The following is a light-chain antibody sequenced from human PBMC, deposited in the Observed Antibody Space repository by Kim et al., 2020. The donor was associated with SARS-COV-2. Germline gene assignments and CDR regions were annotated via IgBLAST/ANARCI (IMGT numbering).Light chain of an antibody. J-gene: IGKJ5*01. CDR2: AAS. CDR3: QQYYTYPIT. CDR1: QGITPY. V-gene: IGKV1-16*01. Sequence: ASVGDTVPITSRASQGITPYLAWFHQRPVKAPKSLIYAASSLQGGVPSRFRGSGYGTDFTLTLSSLQPEDFATYYCQQYYTYPITFGQGTRLEI.